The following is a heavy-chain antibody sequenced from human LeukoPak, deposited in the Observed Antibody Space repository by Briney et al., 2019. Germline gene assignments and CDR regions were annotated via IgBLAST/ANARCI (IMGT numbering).Heavy chain of an antibody. CDR3: AKDSRHITMVRGVIYYFDY. CDR1: GFTFSSYA. Sequence: GGSLRLSCAASGFTFSSYAMSWVRQAPGKGLEWVSAISGSGGSTYYADSVKGRFTISRDNTKNTLYLQMNSLRAEDTAVYYCAKDSRHITMVRGVIYYFDYWGQGTLVTVSS. J-gene: IGHJ4*02. V-gene: IGHV3-23*01. D-gene: IGHD3-10*01. CDR2: ISGSGGST.